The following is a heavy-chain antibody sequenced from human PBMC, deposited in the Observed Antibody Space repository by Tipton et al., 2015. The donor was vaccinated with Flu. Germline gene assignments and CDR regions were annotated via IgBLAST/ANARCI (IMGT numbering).Heavy chain of an antibody. V-gene: IGHV4-59*01. CDR3: ARVGGRDAFDI. CDR2: IYYSGST. J-gene: IGHJ3*02. Sequence: LRLSCAASGFTFSDYYMSWIRQAPGKGLEWIGYIYYSGSTNYNPSLKSRVTISVDTSKNQFSLKLSSVTAADTAVYYCARVGGRDAFDIWGQGTMVTVSS. D-gene: IGHD1-26*01. CDR1: GFTFSDYY.